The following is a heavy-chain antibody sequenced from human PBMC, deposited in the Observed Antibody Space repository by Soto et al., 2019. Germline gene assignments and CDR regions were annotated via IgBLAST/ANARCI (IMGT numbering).Heavy chain of an antibody. V-gene: IGHV1-18*01. CDR2: ISAYNGNT. CDR1: GYTFTSYV. J-gene: IGHJ4*02. Sequence: ASVKVSCKASGYTFTSYVISWVRQAPGQGLEWMGWISAYNGNTNFAQKLQGRVTMTTDTSTSTAYMEVRSLRFDDTAMYYCARRSKAVDYWGQGTLVTVSS. CDR3: ARRSKAVDY. D-gene: IGHD3-10*01.